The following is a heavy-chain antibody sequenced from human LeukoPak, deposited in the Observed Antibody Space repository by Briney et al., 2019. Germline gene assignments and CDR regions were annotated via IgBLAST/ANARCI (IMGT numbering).Heavy chain of an antibody. J-gene: IGHJ4*02. CDR1: GFSFSTQR. CDR3: ARAPGLRGNNYGSGNYPLGFDY. Sequence: PGGSLRLSCAASGFSFSTQRMHWVRRAPGKGLVWVSYINIDERITGYADSVKDRFTISRDNAKNTLYLQMNSLRAEDTAVYYCARAPGLRGNNYGSGNYPLGFDYWGQGTLVTVSS. CDR2: INIDERIT. D-gene: IGHD3-10*01. V-gene: IGHV3-74*01.